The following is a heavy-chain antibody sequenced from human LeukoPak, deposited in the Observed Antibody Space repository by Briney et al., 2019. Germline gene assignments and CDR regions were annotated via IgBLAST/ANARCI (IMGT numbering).Heavy chain of an antibody. V-gene: IGHV4-59*01. D-gene: IGHD3-3*01. CDR1: GGSISSYY. CDR3: ARSITIFGVVIREYYFDY. Sequence: PSETLSLTCTVSGGSISSYYWSWIRQPPGKGLEWIGYIYYSGSTNYNPSLKSRVTISVDTSKNQFSLKLSSVTAADTAVYYCARSITIFGVVIREYYFDYWGQGTLVTVSS. CDR2: IYYSGST. J-gene: IGHJ4*02.